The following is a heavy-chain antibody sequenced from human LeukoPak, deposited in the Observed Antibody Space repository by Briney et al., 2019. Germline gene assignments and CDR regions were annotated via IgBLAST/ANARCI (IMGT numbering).Heavy chain of an antibody. CDR2: IYFSGST. CDR3: ARHTLHFDY. CDR1: GGSISSSSHY. V-gene: IGHV4-39*01. Sequence: SETLSLTCTVFGGSISSSSHYWGWIRQPPGEGLEWIGSIYFSGSTYYSPSLKSRVTISVDPSTNQFSLKLSSVTAADTAVYYCARHTLHFDYWGQGTLVTVSS. J-gene: IGHJ4*02.